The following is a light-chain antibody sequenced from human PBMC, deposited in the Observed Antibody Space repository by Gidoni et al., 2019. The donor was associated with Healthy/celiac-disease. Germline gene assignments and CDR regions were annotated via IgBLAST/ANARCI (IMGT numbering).Light chain of an antibody. J-gene: IGKJ3*01. CDR2: GAS. V-gene: IGKV3-20*01. Sequence: QSVSSSYLAWYQQKPGQAPRLLIYGASSRATSIPDRFSGSGSGTDFTLTISRLEPEDFAVYYCQQYGSSFGPGTKVDIK. CDR1: QSVSSSY. CDR3: QQYGSS.